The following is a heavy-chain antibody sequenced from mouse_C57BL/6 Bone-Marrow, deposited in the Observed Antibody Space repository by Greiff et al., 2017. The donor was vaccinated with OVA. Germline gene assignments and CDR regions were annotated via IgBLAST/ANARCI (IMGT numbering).Heavy chain of an antibody. J-gene: IGHJ3*01. CDR1: GFTFSSYG. CDR2: ISSGGSYT. D-gene: IGHD2-4*01. CDR3: ARMEGGLFAY. Sequence: EVKLVESGGDLVKPGGSLKLSCAASGFTFSSYGMSWVRQTPDKRLEWVATISSGGSYTYYPDSVKGRFTISRDNAKNTLYLQMSSLKSEDTAMYYCARMEGGLFAYWGQGTLVTVSA. V-gene: IGHV5-6*01.